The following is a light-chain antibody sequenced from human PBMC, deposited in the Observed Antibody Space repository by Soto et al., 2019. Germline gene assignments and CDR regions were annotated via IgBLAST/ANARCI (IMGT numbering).Light chain of an antibody. V-gene: IGKV3-20*01. Sequence: EIVMTQSPATLSVSPGERATLSCRASQSVSSKLAWFQQKPGQAPSLLIYGVSSRATGIPDRFSGSGSGTDFTLTISSLEPEDFAVYYCQQYGSSTGTFGQGTKVDIK. CDR3: QQYGSSTGT. CDR2: GVS. J-gene: IGKJ1*01. CDR1: QSVSSK.